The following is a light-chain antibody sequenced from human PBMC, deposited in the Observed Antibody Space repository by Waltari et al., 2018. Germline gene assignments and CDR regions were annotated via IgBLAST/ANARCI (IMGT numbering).Light chain of an antibody. J-gene: IGLJ3*02. CDR3: ASFTNTNTWV. CDR2: GVS. CDR1: SSDIGAYNY. V-gene: IGLV2-14*03. Sequence: QSALTQPASVSASPGQSITISCTGTSSDIGAYNYVSWYQQHSGKAPKLIIFGVSDRPSWVSNRFSASKSSNTASLTISGLQAEDEADYYCASFTNTNTWVFGGGTKVTVL.